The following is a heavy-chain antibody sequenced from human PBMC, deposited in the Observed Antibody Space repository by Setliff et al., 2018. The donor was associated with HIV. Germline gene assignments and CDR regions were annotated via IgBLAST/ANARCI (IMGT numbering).Heavy chain of an antibody. J-gene: IGHJ6*02. D-gene: IGHD1-26*01. Sequence: PSETLSLTCGISGGSFSGFYWNWIRQPPGKGLEWIGEINHSGSTNYNPSLKSRVTISVDTSKNQFSLKLSSVTAADTAVYYCARDSELGLNYHYGMDVWGQGTTVTVSS. CDR2: INHSGST. CDR1: GGSFSGFY. V-gene: IGHV4-34*01. CDR3: ARDSELGLNYHYGMDV.